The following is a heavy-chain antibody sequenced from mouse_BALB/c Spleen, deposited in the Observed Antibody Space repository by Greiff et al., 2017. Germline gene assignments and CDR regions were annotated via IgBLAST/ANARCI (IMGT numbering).Heavy chain of an antibody. J-gene: IGHJ3*01. CDR3: ARGNRYASFAY. CDR1: GFTFSDYY. Sequence: EVKVEESGGGLVKPGGSLKLSCAASGFTFSDYYMYWVRQTPEKRLEWVATISDGGSYTYYPDSVKGRFTISRDNAKNNLYLQMSSLKSEDTAMYYCARGNRYASFAYWGQGTLVTVSA. D-gene: IGHD2-14*01. V-gene: IGHV5-4*02. CDR2: ISDGGSYT.